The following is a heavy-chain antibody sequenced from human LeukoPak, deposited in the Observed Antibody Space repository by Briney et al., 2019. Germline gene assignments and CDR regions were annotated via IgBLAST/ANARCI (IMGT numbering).Heavy chain of an antibody. Sequence: GESLKISCKGSRYSFTSYWIGWVRQMPGKGLEWMGIIYPGDSDTRYSPSFQGQVTISADKSISTAYLQWSSLKASDTAMYYCARGPNYYDSSGHYYLHDWGQGTLVTVSS. CDR1: RYSFTSYW. V-gene: IGHV5-51*01. D-gene: IGHD3-22*01. CDR2: IYPGDSDT. J-gene: IGHJ4*02. CDR3: ARGPNYYDSSGHYYLHD.